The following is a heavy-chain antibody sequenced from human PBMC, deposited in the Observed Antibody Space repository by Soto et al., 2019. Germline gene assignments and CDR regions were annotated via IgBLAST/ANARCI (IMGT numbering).Heavy chain of an antibody. J-gene: IGHJ4*02. CDR3: ARARYYGAKNDF. CDR1: GDSINGYY. D-gene: IGHD3-16*01. CDR2: IYSSGST. V-gene: IGHV4-59*01. Sequence: QVQLQESGPGLVKPSETLSLTCNVSGDSINGYYWSWIRQPPGKGLAWIGCIYSSGSTKYSPSLRSRVSMSIDTPKSQFSLKLRSVTAADTAIYYCARARYYGAKNDFWGQGTLVTVSS.